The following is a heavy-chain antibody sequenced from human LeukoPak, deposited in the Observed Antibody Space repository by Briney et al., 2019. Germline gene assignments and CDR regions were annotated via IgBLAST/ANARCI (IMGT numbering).Heavy chain of an antibody. D-gene: IGHD4-23*01. J-gene: IGHJ3*01. V-gene: IGHV3-30-3*01. CDR1: GFTFDDYT. CDR2: ISYDGSNE. Sequence: GGSLRLSCAASGFTFDDYTMHWVRQAPGKGLEWVAIISYDGSNEYYADSVKGRFTIFRDNSKNTLYLQVNSLRAEDTAVYYCARDRLRWYTFDVWGQGTMVTVSS. CDR3: ARDRLRWYTFDV.